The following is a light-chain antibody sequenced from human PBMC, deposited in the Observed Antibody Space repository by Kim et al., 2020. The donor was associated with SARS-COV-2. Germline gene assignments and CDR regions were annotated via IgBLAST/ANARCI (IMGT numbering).Light chain of an antibody. J-gene: IGKJ4*01. CDR1: QDISNY. Sequence: SASVGRRVTITCRSSQDISNYLAWFQQKPGKAPKSLIYDASSLHSGVPSRFSGSGSGTYFTLTISSLQPEDFATYYCQQYKRYPLTFGGETKVEIK. CDR3: QQYKRYPLT. CDR2: DAS. V-gene: IGKV1-16*01.